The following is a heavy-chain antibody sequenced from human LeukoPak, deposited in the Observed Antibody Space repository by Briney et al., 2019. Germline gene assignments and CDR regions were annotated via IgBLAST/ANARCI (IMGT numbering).Heavy chain of an antibody. V-gene: IGHV3-23*01. D-gene: IGHD2-15*01. Sequence: PGGSLRLSCAASGFTFSSYAMSWVRQALGKGLEWVSAISGSGGSTYYADSVKGRFTISRDNSKNTLYLQMNSLRAEDTAVYYCAKCRYCSGGSCYPTLTCDYWGQGTLVTVSS. CDR1: GFTFSSYA. CDR2: ISGSGGST. CDR3: AKCRYCSGGSCYPTLTCDY. J-gene: IGHJ4*02.